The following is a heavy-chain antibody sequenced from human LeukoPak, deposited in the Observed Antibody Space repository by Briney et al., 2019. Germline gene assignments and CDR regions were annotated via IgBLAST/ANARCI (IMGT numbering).Heavy chain of an antibody. V-gene: IGHV1-2*02. J-gene: IGHJ3*02. Sequence: GASVKVSCKASGYTFTGYYMHWVRQAPGQGLERMGWINPNSGGTNYAQKFQGRVTMTRDTSISTAYMELSRLRSDDTAVYYCARAGVWDYSDSSGYHNGAFDIWGQGTMVTVSS. CDR3: ARAGVWDYSDSSGYHNGAFDI. CDR1: GYTFTGYY. D-gene: IGHD3-22*01. CDR2: INPNSGGT.